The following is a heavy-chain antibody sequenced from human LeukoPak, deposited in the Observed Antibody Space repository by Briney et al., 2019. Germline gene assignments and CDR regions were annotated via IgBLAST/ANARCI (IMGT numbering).Heavy chain of an antibody. CDR2: INHSGST. CDR3: ARGWGPAYCGGDCHRHFDN. V-gene: IGHV4-34*01. D-gene: IGHD2-21*02. Sequence: SETLSLTCAVYGGSFSGYYWSWIRQPPGKGLEWIGEINHSGSTNYNPSLKSRVTISVDTPKSQFSLRLNSVTAADTAIYFCARGWGPAYCGGDCHRHFDNWGQGTLVTVS. CDR1: GGSFSGYY. J-gene: IGHJ4*02.